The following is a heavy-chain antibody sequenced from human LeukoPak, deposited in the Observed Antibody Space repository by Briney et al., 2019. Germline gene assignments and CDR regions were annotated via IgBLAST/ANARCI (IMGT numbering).Heavy chain of an antibody. V-gene: IGHV1-18*01. CDR3: AREMVRGYYYYYMDV. D-gene: IGHD3-10*01. CDR2: ISAYNGNT. Sequence: ASVKVSCKASGYTFTSYGISWVRQAPGQGLEWMGWISAYNGNTNYAQKPQGRVTMTTDTSTSTAYMELRSLRSDDTAVYYCAREMVRGYYYYYMDVWGKGTTVTVSS. CDR1: GYTFTSYG. J-gene: IGHJ6*03.